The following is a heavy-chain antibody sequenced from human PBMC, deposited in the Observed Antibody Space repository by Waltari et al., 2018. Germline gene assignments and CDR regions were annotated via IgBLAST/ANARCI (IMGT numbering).Heavy chain of an antibody. CDR1: GFTFSTYA. J-gene: IGHJ3*02. Sequence: QVQLVESGGGVVQPGRSQRLSCAASGFTFSTYAMHWIRQTPGKGLEGVAVISLDGNSKYYADSVKGRFTISRDNSENTLYLQMNSLRPDDTAIYTCATVGPRGSLHQAFDNWGQGTMVTVSS. D-gene: IGHD1-26*01. CDR2: ISLDGNSK. V-gene: IGHV3-30-3*01. CDR3: ATVGPRGSLHQAFDN.